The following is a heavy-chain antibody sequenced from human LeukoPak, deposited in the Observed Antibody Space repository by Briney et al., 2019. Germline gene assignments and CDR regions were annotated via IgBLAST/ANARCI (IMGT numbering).Heavy chain of an antibody. J-gene: IGHJ4*02. D-gene: IGHD2-15*01. Sequence: ASVKVSCKASGYTFTGYYMHWVRQVPGQGLEWMGRINPNSGGTNYAQKFQGRVTMTRDTSISTAYMELSRLRSDDTAVYYCASPPQGYCSGGSCSSSNDYWGQGTLVTVSS. CDR1: GYTFTGYY. CDR3: ASPPQGYCSGGSCSSSNDY. CDR2: INPNSGGT. V-gene: IGHV1-2*06.